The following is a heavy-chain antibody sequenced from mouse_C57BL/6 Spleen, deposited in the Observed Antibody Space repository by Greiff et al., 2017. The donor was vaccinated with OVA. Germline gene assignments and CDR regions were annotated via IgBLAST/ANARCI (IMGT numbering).Heavy chain of an antibody. J-gene: IGHJ4*01. V-gene: IGHV1-80*01. CDR2: IYPGGGDT. CDR3: ARSRGDYDGYAMDY. Sequence: QVQLQQSGAELVKPGASVKISCKASGYAFSSYWMNWVKQRPGKGLEWIGQIYPGGGDTNYNGKFKGKATLTADKSSSTAYMQRSSLTSEDSAVYFCARSRGDYDGYAMDYWGQGTSVTVSS. CDR1: GYAFSSYW. D-gene: IGHD2-4*01.